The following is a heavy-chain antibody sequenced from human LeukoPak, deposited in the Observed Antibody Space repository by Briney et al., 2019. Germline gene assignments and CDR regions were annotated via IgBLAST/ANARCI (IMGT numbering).Heavy chain of an antibody. V-gene: IGHV4-4*07. D-gene: IGHD1-26*01. CDR1: GGSISSYY. CDR3: ARDLWIVGATIRYWFDP. J-gene: IGHJ5*02. CDR2: IYTSGCT. Sequence: SETLSLTCTVSGGSISSYYWSWIRQPAGKGLEWIGRIYTSGCTNYNPSLKSRVTMSVDTSKNQFSLKLSSVTAADTAVYYCARDLWIVGATIRYWFDPWGQGTLVTVSS.